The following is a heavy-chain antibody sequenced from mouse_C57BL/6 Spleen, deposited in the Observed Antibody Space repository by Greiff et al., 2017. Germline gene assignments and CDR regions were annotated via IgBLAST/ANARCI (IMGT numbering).Heavy chain of an antibody. CDR3: ARSGTSAYFDV. V-gene: IGHV1-76*01. CDR1: GYTFPDYY. D-gene: IGHD4-1*01. J-gene: IGHJ1*03. CDR2: IYPGSGNT. Sequence: QVQLQQSGAELVRPGASVKLSCKASGYTFPDYYLNWVTPRPGQGLEWIARIYPGSGNTYYNEKFKGKATLTAEKSSSTAYMQLSSLTSEDSAVYFCARSGTSAYFDVWGTGTTVTVSS.